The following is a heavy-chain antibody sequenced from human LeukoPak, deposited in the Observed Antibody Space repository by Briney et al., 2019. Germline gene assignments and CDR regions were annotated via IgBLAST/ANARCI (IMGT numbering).Heavy chain of an antibody. J-gene: IGHJ4*02. CDR2: ISYDGSNK. CDR3: AKDRLQLDSSGCYMLYFDY. D-gene: IGHD3-22*01. V-gene: IGHV3-30*18. Sequence: GGSLRLSCAASGFTFSSYGMHWVRQAPGKGLEWVAVISYDGSNKYYADSVKGRFTISRDNSKNTLYLQMNSLRAEDTAVYYCAKDRLQLDSSGCYMLYFDYWGQGTLVTVSS. CDR1: GFTFSSYG.